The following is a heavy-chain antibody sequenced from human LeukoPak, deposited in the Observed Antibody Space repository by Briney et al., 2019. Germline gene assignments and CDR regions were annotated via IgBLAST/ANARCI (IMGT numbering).Heavy chain of an antibody. CDR1: GFTVSSRY. Sequence: PGGSLRLSCAASGFTVSSRYMSWVRQAPGKGLEWVSVIHGDGSTYYADSVKGRFTISRDNFKNTLYLQMNSLRAEDTAVYYCARGESSDCTCIDYWGQGTLVSVSS. D-gene: IGHD2-21*02. J-gene: IGHJ4*02. CDR2: IHGDGST. CDR3: ARGESSDCTCIDY. V-gene: IGHV3-53*01.